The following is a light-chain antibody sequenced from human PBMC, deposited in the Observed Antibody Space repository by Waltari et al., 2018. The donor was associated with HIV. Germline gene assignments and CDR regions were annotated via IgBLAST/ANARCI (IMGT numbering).Light chain of an antibody. CDR3: GTWDSSLSAVL. J-gene: IGLJ2*01. Sequence: QSVLTQPPSVSAAPGQKVTISCSGSSPNIGSNRVFWYQQLPGTAPKLLIYDNTKRPSGIPDRFSGSKSGTLATLCITGLQTGDEADYYCGTWDSSLSAVLFGGGTKLTVL. V-gene: IGLV1-51*01. CDR1: SPNIGSNR. CDR2: DNT.